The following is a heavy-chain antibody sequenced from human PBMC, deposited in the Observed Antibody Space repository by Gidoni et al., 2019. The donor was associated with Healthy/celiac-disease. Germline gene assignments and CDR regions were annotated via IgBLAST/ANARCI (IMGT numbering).Heavy chain of an antibody. CDR2: IPYDGSNK. J-gene: IGHJ6*02. Sequence: QVQLVESGGGVVQPGRSLRLSCAASGFTFSSYSMHWVRQAPGKGLEWVAVIPYDGSNKYYADSVKGRFTISRDKSKNTLYLQMNSLRAEDTAVYYCARDLGYSYSYGMDVWGQGTTVTVSS. CDR3: ARDLGYSYSYGMDV. D-gene: IGHD5-18*01. V-gene: IGHV3-30-3*01. CDR1: GFTFSSYS.